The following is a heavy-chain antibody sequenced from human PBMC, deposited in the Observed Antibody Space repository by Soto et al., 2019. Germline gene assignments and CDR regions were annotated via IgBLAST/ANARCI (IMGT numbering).Heavy chain of an antibody. D-gene: IGHD6-13*01. CDR3: AKERWAAAGTPTLDY. J-gene: IGHJ4*02. Sequence: EVQLLESGGGLVQPGGSLRLSCAASGFTFSSYAMSWVRQAPGKGLEWVSAISGGTSSTYYADSVKGRFTISRDNSKNTLYRQMSSLRAEDTAVYYCAKERWAAAGTPTLDYWGEGTLVTVSS. CDR1: GFTFSSYA. CDR2: ISGGTSST. V-gene: IGHV3-23*01.